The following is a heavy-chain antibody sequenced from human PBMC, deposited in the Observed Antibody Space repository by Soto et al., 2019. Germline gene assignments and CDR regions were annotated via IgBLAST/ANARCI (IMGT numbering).Heavy chain of an antibody. V-gene: IGHV4-34*01. J-gene: IGHJ4*02. CDR1: GGSFSGYY. D-gene: IGHD3-22*01. CDR2: INHSGST. CDR3: ARGGDSSGYHYGYYFDY. Sequence: QVQLQQWGAGLLKPSETLSLTCAVYGGSFSGYYWSWIRQPPGKGLEWIGEINHSGSTNYNPSLTSLVTISVDTPKNQFSLKLSSVTAADTAVYYCARGGDSSGYHYGYYFDYWGQGTLVTVSS.